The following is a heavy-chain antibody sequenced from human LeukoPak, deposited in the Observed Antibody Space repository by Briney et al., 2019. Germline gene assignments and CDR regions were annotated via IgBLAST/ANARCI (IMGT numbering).Heavy chain of an antibody. J-gene: IGHJ6*02. Sequence: QSGGSLRLSCAASGFTFSSYGMHWVPQAPGKGLEWVAVISYDGSNKYYADSVKGRFTISRDNSKNTLYLQMNSLRAEDTAVYYCAKDLSSGIAAAGYGMDVWGQGTTVTVSS. D-gene: IGHD6-13*01. V-gene: IGHV3-30*18. CDR3: AKDLSSGIAAAGYGMDV. CDR1: GFTFSSYG. CDR2: ISYDGSNK.